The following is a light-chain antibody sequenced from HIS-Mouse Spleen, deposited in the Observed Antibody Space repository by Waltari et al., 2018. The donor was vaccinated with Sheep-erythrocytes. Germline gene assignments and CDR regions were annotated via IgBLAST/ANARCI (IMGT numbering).Light chain of an antibody. J-gene: IGKJ4*01. CDR1: QGISSA. CDR2: DAS. V-gene: IGKV1-13*02. CDR3: QQFNSYPLT. Sequence: AIQLTLSPSPLSASAGDRVTITSRASQGISSALAWYQQKPGKAPKLLIYDASSLESGVPSRFSGSGSGTDFTLTISSLQPEDFATYYCQQFNSYPLTFGGGTKVEIK.